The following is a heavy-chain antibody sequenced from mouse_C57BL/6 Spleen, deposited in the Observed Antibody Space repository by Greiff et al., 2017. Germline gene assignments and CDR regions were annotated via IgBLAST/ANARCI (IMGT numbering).Heavy chain of an antibody. V-gene: IGHV7-1*01. CDR3: ARDIGTAWFAY. J-gene: IGHJ3*01. D-gene: IGHD4-1*01. CDR2: SRNKANDYTT. CDR1: GFTFSDFC. Sequence: EVKVVESGGGLVQSGRSLRLSCATSGFTFSDFCMEWVRQAPGKGLEWIAASRNKANDYTTEYSASVKGRFIVSRDTSQSILYLQMNALRAEDTAIYYCARDIGTAWFAYWGQGTLVTVSA.